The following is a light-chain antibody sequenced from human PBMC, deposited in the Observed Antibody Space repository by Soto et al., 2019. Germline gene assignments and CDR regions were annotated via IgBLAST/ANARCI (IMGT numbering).Light chain of an antibody. Sequence: EIVMTQSPVSLPVTPGEPASISCRSSQSLLDADGYNFLDWYLQKPGQSPQLLIYLGSNRASGVPDRVSGSGSGTDFTLKISRVEAEDVGVYYCMQARQLQRTFGQGTKLEIK. CDR3: MQARQLQRT. CDR2: LGS. J-gene: IGKJ2*01. V-gene: IGKV2-28*01. CDR1: QSLLDADGYNF.